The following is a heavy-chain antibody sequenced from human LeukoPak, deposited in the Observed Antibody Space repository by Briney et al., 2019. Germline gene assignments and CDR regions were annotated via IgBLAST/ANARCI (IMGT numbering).Heavy chain of an antibody. CDR1: GFTFSSNS. J-gene: IGHJ6*03. CDR2: ISSSSSTI. CDR3: ARSYCSGGTRYNYYYYYMDV. V-gene: IGHV3-48*01. Sequence: GGSLRLSCAASGFTFSSNSMNWVRQAPGKGPGWVSYISSSSSTIYYADSVKGGFTISRDKATHSLYLQMNRLRAEDTAVYYCARSYCSGGTRYNYYYYYMDVWGKGTTVTVSS. D-gene: IGHD2-15*01.